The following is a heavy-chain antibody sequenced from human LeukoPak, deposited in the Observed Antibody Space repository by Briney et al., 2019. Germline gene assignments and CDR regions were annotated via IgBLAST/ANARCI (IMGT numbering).Heavy chain of an antibody. Sequence: ETLSLTCPVSGGSVSSGSYYWSWIRQPPGKGLEWIGYIYYSGSTNYNPSLKSRVTISVDTYKNQFSLKLSSVTAADTAVYYCARAVRSMVRGVINYYGMDVWGQGTTVTVSS. D-gene: IGHD3-10*01. J-gene: IGHJ6*02. V-gene: IGHV4-61*01. CDR3: ARAVRSMVRGVINYYGMDV. CDR2: IYYSGST. CDR1: GGSVSSGSYY.